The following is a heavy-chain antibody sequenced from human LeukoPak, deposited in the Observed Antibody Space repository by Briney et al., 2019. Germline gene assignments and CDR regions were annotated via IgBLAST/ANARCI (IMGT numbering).Heavy chain of an antibody. CDR3: AKGVGATTRLYYLDY. D-gene: IGHD1-26*01. V-gene: IGHV3-23*01. CDR1: GFTFSIYA. J-gene: IGHJ4*02. Sequence: GGSLRLSCAASGFTFSIYAMSWVRQAPGKGLEWVSAISGGVGSTYYADSVKGRFTLSRDNSENTLYLQMNSLRAEDTAVYYCAKGVGATTRLYYLDYWGQGTLVTVSS. CDR2: ISGGVGST.